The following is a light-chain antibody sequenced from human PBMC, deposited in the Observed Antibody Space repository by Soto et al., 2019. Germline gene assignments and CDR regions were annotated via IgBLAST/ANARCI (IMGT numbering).Light chain of an antibody. CDR3: AAWDTSLSGGV. CDR2: ENN. CDR1: SSNIGSDF. J-gene: IGLJ3*02. Sequence: QSVLTQPPSVSVAPGQTVTISCSGSSSNIGSDFVSWYQQLPGTAPQLLIYENNKRPSGIPDRFSGSKSATSATLGITGLQTGDEADYYCAAWDTSLSGGVFGGGTKLTVL. V-gene: IGLV1-51*02.